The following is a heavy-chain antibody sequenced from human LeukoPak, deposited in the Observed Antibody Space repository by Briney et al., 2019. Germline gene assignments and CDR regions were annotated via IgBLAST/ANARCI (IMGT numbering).Heavy chain of an antibody. J-gene: IGHJ3*02. D-gene: IGHD6-19*01. V-gene: IGHV1-3*01. CDR2: ISGGNGNT. CDR3: AREMADSNGWNSFDI. CDR1: DYTFTSYA. Sequence: GASVKVSCKAYDYTFTSYAVHWVRQAPGQRLEWMGWISGGNGNTKYSQKFQGRVTITRDTSASTAYMELSSLRSEDTAVYYCAREMADSNGWNSFDIWGQGTMVTVSS.